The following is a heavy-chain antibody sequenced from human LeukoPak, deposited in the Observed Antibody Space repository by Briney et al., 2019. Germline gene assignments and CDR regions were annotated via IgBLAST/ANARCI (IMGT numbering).Heavy chain of an antibody. D-gene: IGHD6-13*01. V-gene: IGHV1-8*01. CDR1: GYTFTSYD. J-gene: IGHJ5*02. CDR3: ARGIPNEYSSSWYQVENWFDP. CDR2: MNPNSGNT. Sequence: ASVKVSCKASGYTFTSYDINWVRQATGQGLEWMGWMNPNSGNTGYAQKFQGRVTMTRNTSISTAYMELSSLRSEDTAVYYCARGIPNEYSSSWYQVENWFDPWGQGTLVTVSS.